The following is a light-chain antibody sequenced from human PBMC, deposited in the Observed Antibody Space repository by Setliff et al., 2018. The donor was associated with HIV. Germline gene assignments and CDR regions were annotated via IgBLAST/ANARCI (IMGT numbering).Light chain of an antibody. V-gene: IGLV2-14*03. CDR2: DVS. Sequence: QPVLTQPASVSGSPGQSITISCTGTSSDIAIYNFVSWYQHHPGKAPKLIIYDVSNRPSGVSNRFSGSKSGNTASLTISGLQAEDEADYYCSSYTSSSTLVFGTGTKVTVL. J-gene: IGLJ1*01. CDR3: SSYTSSSTLV. CDR1: SSDIAIYNF.